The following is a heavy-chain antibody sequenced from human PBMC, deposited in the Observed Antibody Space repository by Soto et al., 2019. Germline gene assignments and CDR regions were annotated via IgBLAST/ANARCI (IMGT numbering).Heavy chain of an antibody. CDR2: IIPILGIA. D-gene: IGHD3-9*01. J-gene: IGHJ4*02. Sequence: ASVKVSCKASGGTFSSYTISWVRQAPGQGLEWMGRIIPILGIANYAQKFQGRVTITADKSTSTAYMELSSLRSEDTAVYYCTTDPPRLRYFDWLPVGSVYWGQGTLVTVSS. CDR1: GGTFSSYT. V-gene: IGHV1-69*04. CDR3: TTDPPRLRYFDWLPVGSVY.